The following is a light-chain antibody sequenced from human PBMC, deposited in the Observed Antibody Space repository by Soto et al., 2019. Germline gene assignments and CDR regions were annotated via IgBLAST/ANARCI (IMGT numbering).Light chain of an antibody. CDR3: QQYNSS. V-gene: IGKV1-5*03. Sequence: IQMTQSPSTLSASVGDRVTITCRASQSISNWLAWYQQKPGKXXKLLIYKASSLESGVPSRFSGSGSGTEFTLTISSLQPDDFATYYCQQYNSSFGQGTKVDIK. CDR1: QSISNW. J-gene: IGKJ1*01. CDR2: KAS.